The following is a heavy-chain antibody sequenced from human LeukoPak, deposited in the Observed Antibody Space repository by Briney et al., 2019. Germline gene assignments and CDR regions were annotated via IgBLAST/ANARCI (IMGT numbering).Heavy chain of an antibody. CDR3: ARMTSGFDM. CDR2: LTGSSTTI. CDR1: GFTFSTYS. V-gene: IGHV3-48*02. Sequence: GGSLRLSCAASGFTFSTYSMNWVRQVPGKGLEWVSYLTGSSTTIEYADSVKGRFTISRDNAKNSLYLQMNSLRDEDTAVYYCARMTSGFDMWGQGTMVSVSS. J-gene: IGHJ3*02.